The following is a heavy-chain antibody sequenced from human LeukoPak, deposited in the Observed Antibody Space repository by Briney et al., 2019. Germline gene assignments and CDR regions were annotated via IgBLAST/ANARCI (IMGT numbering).Heavy chain of an antibody. Sequence: GGSLRLSCAASGFTFSSYAMAWVRQAPGKGLEYVSAISSNGGSTYYANSVKGRFTISRDNSKNTLYLQMNSLRAEDTAVYYCARETGNINWFDPWGQGTLVTVSS. J-gene: IGHJ5*02. CDR2: ISSNGGST. D-gene: IGHD7-27*01. V-gene: IGHV3-64*01. CDR3: ARETGNINWFDP. CDR1: GFTFSSYA.